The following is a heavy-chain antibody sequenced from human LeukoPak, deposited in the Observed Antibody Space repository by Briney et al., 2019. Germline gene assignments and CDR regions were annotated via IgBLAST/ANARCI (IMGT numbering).Heavy chain of an antibody. CDR1: GGSFSGYY. CDR3: ARGSQSSKQQLVISWYFDL. J-gene: IGHJ2*01. Sequence: SETLSLTCAVYGGSFSGYYWSWIRQPPGKGLEWIGEINHSGSTNYNPSLKSRVTISVDTSKNQFSLKLSSVTAADTAVYYCARGSQSSKQQLVISWYFDLWGRGTLVTVSS. D-gene: IGHD6-13*01. V-gene: IGHV4-34*01. CDR2: INHSGST.